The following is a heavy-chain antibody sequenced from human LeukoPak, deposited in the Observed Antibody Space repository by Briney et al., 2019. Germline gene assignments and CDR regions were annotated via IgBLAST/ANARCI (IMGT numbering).Heavy chain of an antibody. CDR1: VDTLSRYA. V-gene: IGHV1-69*01. CDR2: IIPIFGTG. CDR3: EGSTVTRLAEYFQH. J-gene: IGHJ1*01. Sequence: SSVKVSCKASVDTLSRYAISWVRQAPRQGLEWMGGIIPIFGTGNYAQKLQGRVTITADESTSTANMELSTRSSEESAVYSCEGSTVTRLAEYFQHWGQGTLVTVSS. D-gene: IGHD4-17*01.